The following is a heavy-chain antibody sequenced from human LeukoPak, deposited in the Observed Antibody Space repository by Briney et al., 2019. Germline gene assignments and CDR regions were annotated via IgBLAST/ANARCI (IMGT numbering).Heavy chain of an antibody. CDR1: GFTFSSYA. V-gene: IGHV3-23*01. Sequence: GGSLRLSCAASGFTFSSYAMSWVRQAPGKGLEGVSAISGSGGTTYYADSVKGRYTISRDNSKNTLYLQMNSLRAEDTAVYYCAKDRDSSGPTFNYWGQGTLVTVSS. J-gene: IGHJ4*02. CDR2: ISGSGGTT. D-gene: IGHD6-19*01. CDR3: AKDRDSSGPTFNY.